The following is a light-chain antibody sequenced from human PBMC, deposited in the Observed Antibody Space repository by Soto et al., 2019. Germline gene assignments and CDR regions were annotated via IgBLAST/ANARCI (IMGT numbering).Light chain of an antibody. CDR1: QTISSW. CDR3: QHYNSYSEA. V-gene: IGKV1-5*03. CDR2: KAS. J-gene: IGKJ1*01. Sequence: DIQITQSPSTLSGSVGDRVTITCRASQTISSWLAWYPQKPGKAPKLLIYKASTLKSGVPSRFRGSGAGTECTLSISSLQPDDFETYYCQHYNSYSEAFGQGTKVDIK.